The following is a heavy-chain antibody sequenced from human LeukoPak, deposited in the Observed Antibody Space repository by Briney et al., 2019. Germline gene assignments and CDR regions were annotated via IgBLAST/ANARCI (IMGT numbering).Heavy chain of an antibody. J-gene: IGHJ4*02. CDR2: IIPIFGTA. CDR1: GGTFSSCA. D-gene: IGHD7-27*01. CDR3: ARGPPNWGYDY. Sequence: SVTVSCKASGGTFSSCAISWVRQAPGQGLEWMGGIIPIFGTANYAQKFQGRVTITADESTSTAYMELSSLRSEDTAVYYCARGPPNWGYDYWGPGTLVTVSS. V-gene: IGHV1-69*13.